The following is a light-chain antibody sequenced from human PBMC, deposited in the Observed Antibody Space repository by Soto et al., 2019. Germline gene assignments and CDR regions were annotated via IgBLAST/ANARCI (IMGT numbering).Light chain of an antibody. CDR2: TAS. CDR3: QKYNSVPWT. Sequence: DIRMTRSPSSLSASVGDTVTITCRASLGISNYVAWYQQKPGQVPKLLIYTASTLQSGVPSRFSGGGSGTDFTLTISNLQPEDVATYYCQKYNSVPWTFGQGTKVELK. CDR1: LGISNY. V-gene: IGKV1-27*01. J-gene: IGKJ1*01.